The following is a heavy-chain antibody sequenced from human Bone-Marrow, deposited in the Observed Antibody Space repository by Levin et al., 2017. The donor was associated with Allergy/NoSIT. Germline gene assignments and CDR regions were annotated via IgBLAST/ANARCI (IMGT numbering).Heavy chain of an antibody. D-gene: IGHD6-19*01. Sequence: GESLKISCVASGFTFTRSAMSWVRQPPGKGLEWVSSITGSGGYTEYADSVKGRFTISRDNSRNTVHLQMNTLRAEDTAVYYCAKVLPVAGTFFGYWGQGTLVTVSS. CDR3: AKVLPVAGTFFGY. V-gene: IGHV3-23*01. J-gene: IGHJ4*02. CDR2: ITGSGGYT. CDR1: GFTFTRSA.